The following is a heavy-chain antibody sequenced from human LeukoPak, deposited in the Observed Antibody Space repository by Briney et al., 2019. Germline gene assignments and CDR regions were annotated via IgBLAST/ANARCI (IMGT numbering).Heavy chain of an antibody. CDR1: GYTFTGYY. V-gene: IGHV1-2*06. CDR2: INPNSGGT. D-gene: IGHD1-1*01. J-gene: IGHJ3*02. CDR3: AREGVQNDAFDI. Sequence: ASVKVSCKASGYTFTGYYMHWVRQAPGQGLDWMGRINPNSGGTNYAQKFQGRVSITRDTSISTAYMELSRLRSDDTAVYYCAREGVQNDAFDIWGQGTMVTVSS.